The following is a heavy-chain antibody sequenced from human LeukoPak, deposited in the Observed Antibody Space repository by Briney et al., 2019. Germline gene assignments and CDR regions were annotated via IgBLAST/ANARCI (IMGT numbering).Heavy chain of an antibody. V-gene: IGHV4-34*01. CDR3: ARGTNNDFWSGQYYFDY. D-gene: IGHD3-3*01. CDR1: GGSFSGFY. Sequence: SETLSLTCAVYGGSFSGFYWSWLRPPPGKGLEWIGEINHSGSTNYNPSLKSRVTISVDTSKNQFSLKLSSVTAADTAVYYCARGTNNDFWSGQYYFDYWGQGTLVTVSS. CDR2: INHSGST. J-gene: IGHJ4*02.